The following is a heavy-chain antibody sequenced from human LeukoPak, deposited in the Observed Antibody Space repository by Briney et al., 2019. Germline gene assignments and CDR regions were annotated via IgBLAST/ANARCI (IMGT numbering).Heavy chain of an antibody. Sequence: PSETLSLTCTVSGGSISSSSYYWGWIRQPPGKGLEWIGSIYYSGSTYYNPSLKSRVTISVDTSKNQFSLKLSSVTAADTAVYYCARVNGWDQTNGAFDIWGQGTMVTVSS. V-gene: IGHV4-39*01. CDR3: ARVNGWDQTNGAFDI. D-gene: IGHD1-26*01. J-gene: IGHJ3*02. CDR1: GGSISSSSYY. CDR2: IYYSGST.